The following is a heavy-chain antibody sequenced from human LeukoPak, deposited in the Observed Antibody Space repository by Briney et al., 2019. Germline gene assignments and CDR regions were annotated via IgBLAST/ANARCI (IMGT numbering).Heavy chain of an antibody. V-gene: IGHV4-59*08. CDR1: GGSISSYY. J-gene: IGHJ4*02. CDR2: IYYSGST. CDR3: ARQESGLWSSPFHAN. Sequence: SETLSLTCTVSGGSISSYYWSWIRQPPGKGLEWIGYIYYSGSTNYNPSLKSRVTISVDTSKNQFSLKLSSVTAADTAVYYCARQESGLWSSPFHANWGQGTLVTVSS. D-gene: IGHD4/OR15-4a*01.